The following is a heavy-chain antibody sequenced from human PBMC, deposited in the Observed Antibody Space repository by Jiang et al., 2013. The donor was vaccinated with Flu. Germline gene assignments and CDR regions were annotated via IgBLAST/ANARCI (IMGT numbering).Heavy chain of an antibody. J-gene: IGHJ5*02. CDR1: GGSFSGYY. Sequence: TLSLTCAVYGGSFSGYYWSWIRQPPGKGLEWIGEINHSGSTNYNPSLKSRVTISVDTSKNQFSLKLSSVTAADTAVYYCARGRLIFGVVIRHWFDPWGQGTLVTVSS. D-gene: IGHD3-3*01. CDR3: ARGRLIFGVVIRHWFDP. CDR2: INHSGST. V-gene: IGHV4-34*01.